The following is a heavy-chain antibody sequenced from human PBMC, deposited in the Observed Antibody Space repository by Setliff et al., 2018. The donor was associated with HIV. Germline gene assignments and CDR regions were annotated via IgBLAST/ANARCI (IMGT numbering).Heavy chain of an antibody. J-gene: IGHJ4*02. Sequence: ASVKVSCKASGYTFTDYGINWVRQAPGQGLEWMGWINTHTGNPTYAQGFTGRFVFSLDTSVSTAYLQISSLKAEDTAVYYCARGELDLDYWGQGTLVTVS. V-gene: IGHV7-4-1*02. CDR1: GYTFTDYG. CDR3: ARGELDLDY. CDR2: INTHTGNP. D-gene: IGHD1-1*01.